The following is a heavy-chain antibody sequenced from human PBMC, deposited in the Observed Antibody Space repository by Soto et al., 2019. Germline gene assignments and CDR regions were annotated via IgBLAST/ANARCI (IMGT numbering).Heavy chain of an antibody. V-gene: IGHV3-15*01. CDR2: IKSKTDGGTT. CDR1: GFTFRNAW. J-gene: IGHJ4*02. CDR3: TTDPWASPVGATSR. Sequence: PGVSPVLYCAAPGFTFRNAWMSWVRRAPGKGLEWVGRIKSKTDGGTTDYAAPVKGRFTISRDDSKNTLYLQMNSLKTEDTAVYYCTTDPWASPVGATSRWGQGTLVTVSS. D-gene: IGHD1-26*01.